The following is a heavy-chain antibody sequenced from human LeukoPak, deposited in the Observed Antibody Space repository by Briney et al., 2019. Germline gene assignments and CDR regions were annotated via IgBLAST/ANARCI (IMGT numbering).Heavy chain of an antibody. CDR1: GFTFSSYP. V-gene: IGHV3-30-3*01. D-gene: IGHD3-22*01. CDR3: AREGSSGYYPY. J-gene: IGHJ4*02. Sequence: GGSLRLSCAASGFTFSSYPMHWVRQAPGKGLEWVVVISYDGSEKHYADPVKGRFTISRDNSKNTLYLQMNSLRAEDTAVCYCAREGSSGYYPYWGQGILVTVSS. CDR2: ISYDGSEK.